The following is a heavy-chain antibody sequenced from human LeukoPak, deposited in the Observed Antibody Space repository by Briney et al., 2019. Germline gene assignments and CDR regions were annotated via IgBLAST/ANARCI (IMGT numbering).Heavy chain of an antibody. Sequence: ASVKVSCKASGHTFMNYGVSWVRQAPGQGLEWMGWISAKNGNTNYAQNFQGRVTMTTHSSTNTASMELMSLRSNDTAVYWCVSRSSGRGGDAFDIWGQGTMVIVSS. CDR3: VSRSSGRGGDAFDI. J-gene: IGHJ3*02. CDR2: ISAKNGNT. CDR1: GHTFMNYG. D-gene: IGHD6-19*01. V-gene: IGHV1-18*01.